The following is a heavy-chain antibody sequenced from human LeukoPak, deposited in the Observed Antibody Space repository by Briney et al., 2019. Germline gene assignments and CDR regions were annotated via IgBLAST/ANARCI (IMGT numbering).Heavy chain of an antibody. CDR2: IYYSGST. CDR3: AGSGKGRNNWADCFDF. J-gene: IGHJ3*01. D-gene: IGHD1-1*01. V-gene: IGHV4-59*01. Sequence: SETLSLTCTVSGGSISSYYWSWIRQPPGKGLEWIGYIYYSGSTNYNPSLKSRVTISVDTSKNQFSLKLSSVTAADTAVYYCAGSGKGRNNWADCFDFWGQGTMGTVSS. CDR1: GGSISSYY.